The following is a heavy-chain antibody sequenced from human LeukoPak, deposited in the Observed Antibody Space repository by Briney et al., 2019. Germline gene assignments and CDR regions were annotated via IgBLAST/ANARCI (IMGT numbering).Heavy chain of an antibody. CDR2: MSASGGST. Sequence: GGTLRLSCAASGVTFSTSGMTWVRQAPGKGLEWVSYMSASGGSTYYADSVKGRFTISRDNYKNMLYLQMNSLRAEDTALYYCAKDRRGYSYGYLGAAFDIWGQGTMVTVSS. CDR3: AKDRRGYSYGYLGAAFDI. V-gene: IGHV3-23*01. D-gene: IGHD5-18*01. CDR1: GVTFSTSG. J-gene: IGHJ3*02.